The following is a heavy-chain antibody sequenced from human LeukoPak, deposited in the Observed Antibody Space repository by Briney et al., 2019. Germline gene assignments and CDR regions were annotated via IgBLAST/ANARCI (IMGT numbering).Heavy chain of an antibody. Sequence: SSETLSLTCTVSGVSISSYYWSWIRQPPGKGLEWIGYIYYSGSTNYNPSLKSRVTISVDTSKNQFSLKLSSVTAADTAVYYCASSGYYDSSGMNDAFDIWGQGTMVTVSS. CDR3: ASSGYYDSSGMNDAFDI. V-gene: IGHV4-59*01. CDR2: IYYSGST. CDR1: GVSISSYY. J-gene: IGHJ3*02. D-gene: IGHD3-22*01.